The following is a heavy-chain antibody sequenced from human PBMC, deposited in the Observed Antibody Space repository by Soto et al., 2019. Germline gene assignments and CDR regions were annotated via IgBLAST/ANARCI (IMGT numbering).Heavy chain of an antibody. V-gene: IGHV1-18*01. J-gene: IGHJ4*02. CDR2: ISAYNGNT. CDR1: GYTFTSYG. D-gene: IGHD3-3*01. CDR3: ARDSAPSYDFCSGYQTLDY. Sequence: QVQLVLSGAEVKKPGASVKVSCKASGYTFTSYGISWVRQAPGQGLEWMGWISAYNGNTNYAQKLQGRVTMTTDTSTSTAYMELRSLRSDDTAVYYCARDSAPSYDFCSGYQTLDYWGQGTLVTVSS.